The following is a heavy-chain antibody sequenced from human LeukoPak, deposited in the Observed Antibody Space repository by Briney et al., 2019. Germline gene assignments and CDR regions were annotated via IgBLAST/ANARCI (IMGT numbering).Heavy chain of an antibody. D-gene: IGHD1-26*01. CDR1: GGPFSGYY. CDR3: ARASGRRPPKN. Sequence: PSETLSLTCAVYGGPFSGYYWSWIRQPPGKGLEWIGEINHSGSTNYNPSLKSRVTISVDTSKNQFSLKLSSVTAADTAVYYCARASGRRPPKNWGQGTLVTVSS. J-gene: IGHJ4*02. CDR2: INHSGST. V-gene: IGHV4-34*01.